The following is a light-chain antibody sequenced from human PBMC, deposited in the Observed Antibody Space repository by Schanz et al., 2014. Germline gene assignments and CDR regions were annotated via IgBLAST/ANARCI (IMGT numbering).Light chain of an antibody. Sequence: EIVLTQSPGTLSLSPGERATLSCRASQSVSSSYLAWYQQKPGQAPRLLIYGASIRATGVPDRFSGSGSGTDFTLTISRLEPEDFALYYCQQYGSPITFGQGTRLEIK. CDR1: QSVSSSY. CDR3: QQYGSPIT. V-gene: IGKV3-20*01. CDR2: GAS. J-gene: IGKJ5*01.